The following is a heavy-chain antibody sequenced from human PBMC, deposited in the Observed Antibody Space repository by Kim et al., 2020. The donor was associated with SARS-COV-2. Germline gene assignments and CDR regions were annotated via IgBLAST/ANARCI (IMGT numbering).Heavy chain of an antibody. CDR1: GFTFSSCA. CDR3: AKGIDGTSKYGMDV. Sequence: GGSLRLSCAASGFTFSSCAMSWVRQAPGKGLEWVSIISGSGCSTNYADSVKGRFTISRDNSKNTLYLEMNSLRAEDTAVYYCAKGIDGTSKYGMDVWGQGTTVTVSS. V-gene: IGHV3-23*01. J-gene: IGHJ6*02. CDR2: ISGSGCST. D-gene: IGHD1-26*01.